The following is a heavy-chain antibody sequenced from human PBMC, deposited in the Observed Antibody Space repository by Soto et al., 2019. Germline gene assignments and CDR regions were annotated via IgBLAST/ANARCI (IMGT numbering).Heavy chain of an antibody. V-gene: IGHV3-21*06. J-gene: IGHJ4*02. Sequence: PGGSLRLSFAASGFTFTRYSMTWVRQAPGKGLEWVCSISSTTNYIYYGDSMKGRFTISRDNAKNSLYLELNSLRAEDTAVYYCARESEDLTSNFDYWGQGTLFTVSS. CDR2: ISSTTNYI. CDR3: ARESEDLTSNFDY. CDR1: GFTFTRYS.